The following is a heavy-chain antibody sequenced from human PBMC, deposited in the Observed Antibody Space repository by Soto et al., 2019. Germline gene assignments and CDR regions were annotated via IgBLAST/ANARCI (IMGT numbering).Heavy chain of an antibody. J-gene: IGHJ3*01. Sequence: EVQLLESGGDLVQPGGSLRLSCAASGFSFSTYAMSWVRQAPGKGLEWVSTISSSGVNTYYTDSVKGRFTISRDNSKDTLYLQMNSLRAEDTAIYSCAKRPASTGFGDPFDVWGQGTMVTVSS. CDR1: GFSFSTYA. CDR3: AKRPASTGFGDPFDV. CDR2: ISSSGVNT. D-gene: IGHD3-10*01. V-gene: IGHV3-23*01.